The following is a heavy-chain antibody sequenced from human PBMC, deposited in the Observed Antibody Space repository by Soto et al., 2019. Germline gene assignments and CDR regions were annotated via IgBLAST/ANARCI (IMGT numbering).Heavy chain of an antibody. CDR1: GGSFSMYA. CDR3: ARAGSASQLDY. D-gene: IGHD2-2*01. Sequence: QVQLVQSGAEVKKPGSSVKVSCKASGGSFSMYAISWVQQAPGQGLEWMGRIIPAFGIPDYTQKFQNRVTITADKSTTTAHMELTSLRSDDTAVYFCARAGSASQLDYWGQGTLVTVSS. CDR2: IIPAFGIP. J-gene: IGHJ4*02. V-gene: IGHV1-69*04.